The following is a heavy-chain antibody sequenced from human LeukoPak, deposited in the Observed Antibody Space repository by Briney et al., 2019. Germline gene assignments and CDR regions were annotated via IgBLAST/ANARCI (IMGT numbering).Heavy chain of an antibody. J-gene: IGHJ4*02. Sequence: KPSETLSLTCTVSGGSISSDYWRWIRQPPGKGLGWSGYIYFRGSTHYNPSLKSPVTISVDTSKNPFSLKLSSVTAADTAVYYCARVRRTKNYFDYWGQGTLVTVSS. CDR3: ARVRRTKNYFDY. CDR1: GGSISSDY. V-gene: IGHV4-59*01. D-gene: IGHD2-8*01. CDR2: IYFRGST.